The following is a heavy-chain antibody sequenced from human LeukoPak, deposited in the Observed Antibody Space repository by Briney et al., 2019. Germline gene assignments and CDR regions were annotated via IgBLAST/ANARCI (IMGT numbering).Heavy chain of an antibody. CDR3: ARDTDLAAAGTRYYYYYMDV. D-gene: IGHD6-13*01. CDR1: GYTFTGYY. J-gene: IGHJ6*03. CDR2: INPNSGGT. Sequence: ASVKVSCKASGYTFTGYYMHWVRQAPGQGLEWMGWINPNSGGTNYAQKFQGRVTMTRDTSISTAYTELSRLRSDDTAVYYCARDTDLAAAGTRYYYYYMDVWGKGTTVTVSS. V-gene: IGHV1-2*02.